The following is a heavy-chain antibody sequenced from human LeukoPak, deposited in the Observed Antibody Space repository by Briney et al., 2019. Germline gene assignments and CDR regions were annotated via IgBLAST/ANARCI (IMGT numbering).Heavy chain of an antibody. CDR1: GFTVSSNY. Sequence: GGSLRLSCAASGFTVSSNYMSWVRQAPGKGLEWVSVIYSGGSTYYADSVKGRFTISRDNSKNTLYLQMNSLRAEDTAVYYCASSRAPWAFDIWGQGTMVTVSS. V-gene: IGHV3-53*01. CDR2: IYSGGST. J-gene: IGHJ3*02. CDR3: ASSRAPWAFDI.